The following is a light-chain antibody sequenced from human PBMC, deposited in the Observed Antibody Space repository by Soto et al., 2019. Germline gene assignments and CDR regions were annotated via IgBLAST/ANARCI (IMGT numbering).Light chain of an antibody. CDR2: GAS. Sequence: EIVLTQSPGTLSLSPGERATLSCRASQSVNNNYLAWYQQKPGHAHRLLIYGASSRATGIPDRFSGSGSGTDFTLTISRLEPEDFAVYYCQHYGSSQYTFGQGTKLEIK. CDR1: QSVNNNY. CDR3: QHYGSSQYT. J-gene: IGKJ2*01. V-gene: IGKV3-20*01.